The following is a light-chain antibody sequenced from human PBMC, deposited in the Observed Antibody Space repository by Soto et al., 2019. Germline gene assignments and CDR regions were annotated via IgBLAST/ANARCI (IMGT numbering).Light chain of an antibody. V-gene: IGKV4-1*01. CDR2: WAS. Sequence: DIVMTQSPDSLAVSLDERATINCKSSQSVLNSPNNKNYLTWYQQKPGQPPKLLIYWASTRESGVPDRFSGSGSGTDFTLTISSLQAEDVAVYYCQQYYSNPRTFGQGTKVDI. CDR3: QQYYSNPRT. J-gene: IGKJ1*01. CDR1: QSVLNSPNNKNY.